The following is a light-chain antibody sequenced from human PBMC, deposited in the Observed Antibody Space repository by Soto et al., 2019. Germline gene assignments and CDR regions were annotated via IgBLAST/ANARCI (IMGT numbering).Light chain of an antibody. CDR2: AAS. CDR3: QRYGTSPTA. CDR1: QSVSSSY. Sequence: EIALTQYAGTLSFSPGERATLSSRASQSVSSSYLAWYQQKPGQAPRLLIYAASSRATGIPDRFSGSGAGTDFHLTVSSLEREEFAVYHCQRYGTSPTAFGEGTSLELQ. V-gene: IGKV3-20*01. J-gene: IGKJ5*01.